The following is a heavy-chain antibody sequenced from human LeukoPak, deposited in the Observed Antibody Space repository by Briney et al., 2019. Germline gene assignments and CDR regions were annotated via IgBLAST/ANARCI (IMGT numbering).Heavy chain of an antibody. V-gene: IGHV3-7*01. CDR3: EGRGYYGQDY. Sequence: GGSLRLSCAASGFTFSSDWMSWVRQAPGKGLEWVANIKQDGSEKYYVDSVKGRFTISRDNAKNSLYLQMNSLKAEDTAVYYCEGRGYYGQDYWGQGTLVTVSS. CDR2: IKQDGSEK. J-gene: IGHJ4*02. CDR1: GFTFSSDW. D-gene: IGHD1-26*01.